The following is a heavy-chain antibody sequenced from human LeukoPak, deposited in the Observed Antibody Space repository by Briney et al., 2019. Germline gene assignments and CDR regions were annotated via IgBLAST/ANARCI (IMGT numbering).Heavy chain of an antibody. CDR2: IKQDGSEK. D-gene: IGHD3-16*01. V-gene: IGHV3-7*04. CDR3: ARLYASATIFDY. Sequence: PGGSLRLSCAASGFTLSSYWMSWVRQAPGKGLEWVANIKQDGSEKYYVDSVKGRFTVSRDNPKNSLYLQMNSLRAEDPAVYYCARLYASATIFDYWGQGNLVTVSS. CDR1: GFTLSSYW. J-gene: IGHJ4*02.